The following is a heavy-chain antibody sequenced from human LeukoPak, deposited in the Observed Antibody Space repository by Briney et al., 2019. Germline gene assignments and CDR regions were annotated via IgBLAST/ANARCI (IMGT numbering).Heavy chain of an antibody. CDR1: GYTFTNHY. CDR2: INPSGGST. V-gene: IGHV1-46*01. J-gene: IGHJ5*02. D-gene: IGHD5-12*01. CDR3: AREHSGYDS. Sequence: ASVKVSFKASGYTFTNHYMHWARQAPGQGLEWMGIINPSGGSTNYAQKFQGRVTMTRDTSTSTVYMELSSLRSEDTAVYYCAREHSGYDSWGQGTLLTVSS.